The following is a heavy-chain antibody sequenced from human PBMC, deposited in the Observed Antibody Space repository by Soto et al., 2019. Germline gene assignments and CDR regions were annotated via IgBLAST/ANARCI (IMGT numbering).Heavy chain of an antibody. CDR1: GFTFSSYS. J-gene: IGHJ3*02. D-gene: IGHD6-25*01. V-gene: IGHV3-48*01. CDR3: ARESRLDTFDI. CDR2: ISSSSSII. Sequence: GGSLILSCAASGFTFSSYSMTWVRQAPGKGLEWVAYISSSSSIIYYADSVKGRFTISRDNAKNSLYLQLNSLRVEDSAVYYCARESRLDTFDIWGQGTMVTVSS.